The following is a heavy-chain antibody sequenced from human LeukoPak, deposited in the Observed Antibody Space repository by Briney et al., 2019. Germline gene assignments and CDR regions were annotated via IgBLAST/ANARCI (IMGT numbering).Heavy chain of an antibody. Sequence: ASVKVSCKASGYTFTGYYMHWVRQAPGQGLEWMGWINPNSGGTNYAQKFQGRVTMTGDTSISTAYMELSRLRSDDTAVYYCARDRILGTNWFDPWGQGTLVTVSS. CDR1: GYTFTGYY. CDR3: ARDRILGTNWFDP. V-gene: IGHV1-2*02. CDR2: INPNSGGT. D-gene: IGHD1-1*01. J-gene: IGHJ5*02.